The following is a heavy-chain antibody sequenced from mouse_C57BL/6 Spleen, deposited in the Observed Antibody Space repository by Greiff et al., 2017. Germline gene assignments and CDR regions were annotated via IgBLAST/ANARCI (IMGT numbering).Heavy chain of an antibody. V-gene: IGHV1-52*01. CDR1: GYTFTSYW. CDR3: AKGDDGYYPAWFAY. Sequence: HVQLQQPGAELVRPGSSVKLSCKASGYTFTSYWMHWVKQRPIQGLEWIGNIDPSDSDTHYNQKFKDKATLTVDKSSSTAYMQLSSLTSECSAVYYCAKGDDGYYPAWFAYWGQGTLVTVSA. J-gene: IGHJ3*01. CDR2: IDPSDSDT. D-gene: IGHD2-3*01.